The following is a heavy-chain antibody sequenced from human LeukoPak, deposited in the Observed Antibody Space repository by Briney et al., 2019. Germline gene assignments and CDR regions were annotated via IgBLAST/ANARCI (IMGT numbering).Heavy chain of an antibody. V-gene: IGHV4-39*01. CDR2: IYYSGST. CDR3: AIVYSSDNWFDP. D-gene: IGHD6-19*01. Sequence: PSETLSLTCTVSGDSVSSSNYYWAWIRQPPGKGLEWIGNIYYSGSTYYNPSLKSRLTISVDTSKNQFSLKLTSVTAADTAVYYCAIVYSSDNWFDPWGQGTLVTVSS. CDR1: GDSVSSSNYY. J-gene: IGHJ5*02.